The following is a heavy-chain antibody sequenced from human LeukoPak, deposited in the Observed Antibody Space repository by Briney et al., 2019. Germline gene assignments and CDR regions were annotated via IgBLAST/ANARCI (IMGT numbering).Heavy chain of an antibody. CDR1: GFTVSSNY. CDR2: IYSGGST. CDR3: ARGLTTVTPLDI. Sequence: TGVSLRLSCAASGFTVSSNYMSWVRQAPGKGLEWVSVIYSGGSTYYADSVKGRFTISRDNSKNTLYLQMNSLRAEDTAVYYCARGLTTVTPLDIWGQGTMVTVSS. V-gene: IGHV3-66*02. D-gene: IGHD4-11*01. J-gene: IGHJ3*02.